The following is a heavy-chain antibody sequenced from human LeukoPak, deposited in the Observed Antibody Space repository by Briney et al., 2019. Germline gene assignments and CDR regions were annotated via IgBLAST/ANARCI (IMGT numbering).Heavy chain of an antibody. V-gene: IGHV4-31*03. Sequence: PSETLSLTCTVSGGSISSGGYYWSWIRQHPGKGLEWIGYIYYSGSTYYNPSLKSRVTISVDTSKNQFSLKLSSVTAADTAVYYCATGWVRGLDYWGQGTLVTVSS. CDR3: ATGWVRGLDY. CDR1: GGSISSGGYY. J-gene: IGHJ4*02. CDR2: IYYSGST. D-gene: IGHD3-10*01.